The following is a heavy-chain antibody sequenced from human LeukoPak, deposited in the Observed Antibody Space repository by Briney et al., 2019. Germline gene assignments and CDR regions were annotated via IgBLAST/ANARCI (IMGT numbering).Heavy chain of an antibody. J-gene: IGHJ4*02. V-gene: IGHV4-39*01. Sequence: ETLSLTCTVSGGSISSSSYCWGWIRQPPGKGLEWIGSIYYSGSTYYNPSLKSRVTISVDTSKNQFSLKLSSVTAADTAVYYCARRVVTASYCFDYWGQGTLVTVSS. CDR3: ARRVVTASYCFDY. CDR1: GGSISSSSYC. CDR2: IYYSGST. D-gene: IGHD4-23*01.